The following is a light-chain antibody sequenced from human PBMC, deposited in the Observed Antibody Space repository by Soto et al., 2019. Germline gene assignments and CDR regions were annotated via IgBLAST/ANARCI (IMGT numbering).Light chain of an antibody. V-gene: IGKV4-1*01. Sequence: MTQTADSLAVSGGMGALTNCPLSQNNLYSSANKDYIAWYQQKPGQPPKLLIYWASTRQSGVPERFSGSGSGTDFTLTITSLQAGDGAAYYCQQYHSTPITFGQGTRLEIK. CDR3: QQYHSTPIT. CDR1: QNNLYSSANKDY. J-gene: IGKJ5*01. CDR2: WAS.